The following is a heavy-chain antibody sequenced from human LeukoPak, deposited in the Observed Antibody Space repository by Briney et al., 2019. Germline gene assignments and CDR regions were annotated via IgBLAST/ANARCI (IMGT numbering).Heavy chain of an antibody. CDR3: ARVSYYDSSGYYSGRNLRPVDY. V-gene: IGHV4-34*01. J-gene: IGHJ4*02. D-gene: IGHD3-22*01. CDR1: GGSFSGYY. Sequence: SETLSLTCAVYGGSFSGYYWSWIRQPPGKGLGWIGEINHSGSTNYNPSLKSRVTISVDTSKNQFSLKLSSVTAADTAVYYCARVSYYDSSGYYSGRNLRPVDYWGQGTLVTVSS. CDR2: INHSGST.